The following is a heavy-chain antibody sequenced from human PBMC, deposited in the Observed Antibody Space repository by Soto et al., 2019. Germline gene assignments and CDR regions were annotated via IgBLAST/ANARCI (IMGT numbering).Heavy chain of an antibody. CDR2: ISYDGSNK. V-gene: IGHV3-30*18. CDR3: AKGLTYYYGSGSCDY. CDR1: GFTFSSYG. J-gene: IGHJ4*02. Sequence: QVQLVESGGGVVQPGRSLRLSCAASGFTFSSYGMHWVRQAPGKGLEWVAVISYDGSNKYYADSVKGRFTISRDNSKNTLYLQMNSLRAEDKAVYYCAKGLTYYYGSGSCDYWGQGTLVTVSS. D-gene: IGHD3-10*01.